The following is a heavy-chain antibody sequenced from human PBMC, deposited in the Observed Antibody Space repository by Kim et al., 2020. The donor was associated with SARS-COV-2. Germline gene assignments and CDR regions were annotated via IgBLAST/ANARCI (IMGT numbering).Heavy chain of an antibody. CDR3: ARGSQRADLLYYYYYGMDV. CDR2: IIPIFGTA. CDR1: GGTFSSYA. D-gene: IGHD2-15*01. J-gene: IGHJ6*02. V-gene: IGHV1-69*13. Sequence: SVKVSCKASGGTFSSYAISWVRQAPGQGLEWMGGIIPIFGTANYAQKFQGRVTITADESTSTAYMELSSLRSEDTAVYYCARGSQRADLLYYYYYGMDVWGQGTTVTVSS.